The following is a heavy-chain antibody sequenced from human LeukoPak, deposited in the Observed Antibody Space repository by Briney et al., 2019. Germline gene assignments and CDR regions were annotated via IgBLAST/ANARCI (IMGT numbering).Heavy chain of an antibody. CDR3: AREISRFGI. J-gene: IGHJ4*02. Sequence: GGSLRLPCAASGFTVSSSNYMNCVRQAPGKGLEWVSGIYTGGTTYYTDSVKGRFTISRDNPNNTLYLQMHSLRAEDTAVYYCAREISRFGIWGQGTLVTVSS. D-gene: IGHD3-16*01. V-gene: IGHV3-66*01. CDR2: IYTGGTT. CDR1: GFTVSSSNY.